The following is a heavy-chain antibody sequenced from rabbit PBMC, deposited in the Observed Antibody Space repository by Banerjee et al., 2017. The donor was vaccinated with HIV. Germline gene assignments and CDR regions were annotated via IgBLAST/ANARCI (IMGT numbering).Heavy chain of an antibody. CDR1: GFDVSNDHE. Sequence: SLEESGGDLVKPGASLTLTCTASGFDVSNDHECWVRQPPGKGLQYIGYINYDGGTAYASWAKGRFTISRTSSTTVTLQMTSLTAADTANYFCARVPYYTYDYAGYTFNLWGQGTLVTVS. J-gene: IGHJ4*01. CDR2: INYDGGT. D-gene: IGHD6-1*01. CDR3: ARVPYYTYDYAGYTFNL. V-gene: IGHV1S40*01.